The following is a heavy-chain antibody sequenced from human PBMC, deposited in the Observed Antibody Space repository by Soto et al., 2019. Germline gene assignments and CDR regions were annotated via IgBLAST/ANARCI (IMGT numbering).Heavy chain of an antibody. V-gene: IGHV4-39*01. CDR2: IYYSGST. J-gene: IGHJ3*02. CDR3: ARLVITFGGVIVIPSAFDI. CDR1: GGSISSSSYY. D-gene: IGHD3-16*02. Sequence: SETLSLTCTVSGGSISSSSYYWGWIRQPPGKGLEWIGSIYYSGSTYYNPSLKSRVTISVDTSKNQFSLKLSSVTAADTAVYYCARLVITFGGVIVIPSAFDIWGQGTMVT.